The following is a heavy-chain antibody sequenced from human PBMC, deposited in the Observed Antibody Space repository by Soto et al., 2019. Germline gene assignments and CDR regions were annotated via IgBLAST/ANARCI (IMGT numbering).Heavy chain of an antibody. CDR3: ASGIQLWLRRINNGYSG. CDR2: IIYSGDI. V-gene: IGHV4-39*07. CDR1: GASISSYNY. Sequence: PSETLSLTCNVSGASISSYNYWGWFRQPPGKGLEWIGSIIYSGDIMYNPSLQSRLTLFVDTSKNQFSLKLRSEDTAVYFCASGIQLWLRRINNGYSGWGQGTLVTVSS. J-gene: IGHJ4*02. D-gene: IGHD5-18*01.